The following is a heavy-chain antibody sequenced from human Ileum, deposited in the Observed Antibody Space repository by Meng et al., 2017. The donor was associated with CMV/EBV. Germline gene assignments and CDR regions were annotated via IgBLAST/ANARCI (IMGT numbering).Heavy chain of an antibody. CDR2: INYRGTT. J-gene: IGHJ1*01. CDR1: GGSISSGDYY. V-gene: IGHV4-30-4*08. D-gene: IGHD3-22*01. Sequence: QVQLQEVGPGLVKPSQTLSLTCTVSGGSISSGDYYWSWIREPPGKGLEWIGYINYRGTTYYNPSLKSRLTISVDTSNNQLSLILSSVTAADTALYYCARAISGHYYVPWGQGTLVTVSS. CDR3: ARAISGHYYVP.